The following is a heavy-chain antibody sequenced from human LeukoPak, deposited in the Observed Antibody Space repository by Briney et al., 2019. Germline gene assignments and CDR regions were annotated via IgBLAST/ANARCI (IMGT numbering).Heavy chain of an antibody. CDR1: GGSFSGYY. CDR3: ARASLRNYFDY. V-gene: IGHV4-34*01. CDR2: INHSGST. Sequence: SETLSLTCAVYGGSFSGYYWSWIRQPPGKGLEWIGEINHSGSTNYNPSLKSRVTISVDTSKNQFSLKLSSVTAADTAVYYCARASLRNYFDYWGQGTLVTVSS. J-gene: IGHJ4*02. D-gene: IGHD6-6*01.